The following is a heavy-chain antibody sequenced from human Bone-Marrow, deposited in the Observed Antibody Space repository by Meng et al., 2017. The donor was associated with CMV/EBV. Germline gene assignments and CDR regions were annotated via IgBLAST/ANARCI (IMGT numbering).Heavy chain of an antibody. CDR3: ASIMSPGYCSSTSCSVDYYYGMDV. CDR2: ISSSGSTI. CDR1: GFTFSNYW. V-gene: IGHV3-11*04. Sequence: GESLKISCAASGFTFSNYWMSWVRQAPGKGLEWVSYISSSGSTIYYADSVKGRFTISRDNAKNSLYLQMNSLRAEDTAVYYCASIMSPGYCSSTSCSVDYYYGMDVWGQGTTVTVSS. D-gene: IGHD2-2*01. J-gene: IGHJ6*02.